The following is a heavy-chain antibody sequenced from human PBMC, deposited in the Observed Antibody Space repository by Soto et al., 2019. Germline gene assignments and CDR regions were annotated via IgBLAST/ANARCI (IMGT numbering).Heavy chain of an antibody. CDR3: ALLTSGWYGDIDY. CDR2: IASGRGDI. Sequence: GGSLRLSCTASGFTFSSYSMNWVRQAPGKGLEWVSSIASGRGDIYYADSVKGRFVGSRDNAKNSLFLQMSNLTAEDTAVYYCALLTSGWYGDIDYWGQGTLVTVSS. V-gene: IGHV3-21*01. CDR1: GFTFSSYS. D-gene: IGHD6-19*01. J-gene: IGHJ4*02.